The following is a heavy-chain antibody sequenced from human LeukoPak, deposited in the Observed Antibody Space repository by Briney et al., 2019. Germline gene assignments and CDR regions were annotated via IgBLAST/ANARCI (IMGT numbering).Heavy chain of an antibody. CDR2: IIPIFGTA. D-gene: IGHD5-18*01. Sequence: SVKVSCKASGGTFSSYAISWVRQAPGQGLEWMGGIIPIFGTANYAQKFQGRVTITADESTSTAYMELSSLRSEDTAVYYCARADTAMVVGDYWGQGTLVTVSS. V-gene: IGHV1-69*13. J-gene: IGHJ4*02. CDR3: ARADTAMVVGDY. CDR1: GGTFSSYA.